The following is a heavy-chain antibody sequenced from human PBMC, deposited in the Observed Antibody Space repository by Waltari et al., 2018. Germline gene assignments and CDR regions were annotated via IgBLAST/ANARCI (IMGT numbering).Heavy chain of an antibody. CDR3: ARKGSGTSFYYFHYMDV. Sequence: QVQLLQSGAEVKKPGSSVKVSCKASGGTFVSHAISGVRQAPGQGLEWMGGIVPIFGKANYAQKFRGRVTISADESTTTAYMELSSLRSEDTAVYYCARKGSGTSFYYFHYMDVWGEGTMVTVSS. D-gene: IGHD1-26*01. CDR1: GGTFVSHA. CDR2: IVPIFGKA. V-gene: IGHV1-69*01. J-gene: IGHJ6*03.